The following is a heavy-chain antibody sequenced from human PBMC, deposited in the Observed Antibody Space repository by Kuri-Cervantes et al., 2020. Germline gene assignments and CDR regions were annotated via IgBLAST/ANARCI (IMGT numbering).Heavy chain of an antibody. CDR1: GYTFTSYA. D-gene: IGHD6-13*01. CDR3: ARDNRAAGNYFYYYMDV. J-gene: IGHJ6*03. CDR2: ITPNSGGT. Sequence: ASVKVSCKASGYTFTSYAMHWVRQAPGQGLEWMGWITPNSGGTNYAQKFQHRVAMTRDTSISTAYMELSRLRSDDTAVYYCARDNRAAGNYFYYYMDVWGKGTTVTVSS. V-gene: IGHV1-2*02.